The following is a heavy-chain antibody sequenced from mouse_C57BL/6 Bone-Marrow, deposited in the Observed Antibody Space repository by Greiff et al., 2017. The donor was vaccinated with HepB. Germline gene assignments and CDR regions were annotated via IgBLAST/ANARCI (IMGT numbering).Heavy chain of an antibody. CDR1: GYTFTSYG. V-gene: IGHV1-81*01. CDR2: IYPRSGNT. CDR3: ARWGYYGSSWFAY. Sequence: VHLVESGAELARPGASVKLSCKASGYTFTSYGISWVKQRTGQGLEWIGEIYPRSGNTYYNEKFKGKATLTADKSSSTAYMELRSLTSEDSAVYFCARWGYYGSSWFAYWGQGTLVTVSA. D-gene: IGHD1-1*01. J-gene: IGHJ3*01.